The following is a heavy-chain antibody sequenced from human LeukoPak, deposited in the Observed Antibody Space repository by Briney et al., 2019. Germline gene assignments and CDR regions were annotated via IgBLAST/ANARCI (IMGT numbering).Heavy chain of an antibody. CDR1: GGSFSDYY. CDR2: INHSGST. J-gene: IGHJ5*02. CDR3: AQGHDYGDYLNWFDP. V-gene: IGHV4-34*01. Sequence: SETLSLTCAVYGGSFSDYYWSWIRQPPGKGLEWIGEINHSGSTNYNPSLKSRVTISVDTSKNQCSLKLSSVTAADTAVYYCAQGHDYGDYLNWFDPWGQGTLVTVSS. D-gene: IGHD4-17*01.